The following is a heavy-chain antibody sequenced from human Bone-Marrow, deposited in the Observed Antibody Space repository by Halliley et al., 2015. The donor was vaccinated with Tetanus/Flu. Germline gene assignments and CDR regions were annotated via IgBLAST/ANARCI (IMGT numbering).Heavy chain of an antibody. J-gene: IGHJ4*02. V-gene: IGHV4-30-4*01. CDR3: ARDRWYGSGGCYFDN. CDR2: IHYSGTT. CDR1: GGSISSGDYY. Sequence: TLSLTCAVSGGSISSGDYYWSWIRQPPGKGLEWIGYIHYSGTTYYNPSLKSRVTISVDTSKNQFSLKLSSVTAADTAAYHCARDRWYGSGGCYFDNWGQGTLVTVSS. D-gene: IGHD3-10*01.